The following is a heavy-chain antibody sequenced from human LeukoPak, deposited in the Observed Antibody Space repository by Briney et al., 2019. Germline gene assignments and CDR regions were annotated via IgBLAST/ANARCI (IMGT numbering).Heavy chain of an antibody. CDR3: AKDALSGWYGYSDY. V-gene: IGHV3-30-3*01. Sequence: GGSLRLSCAASGFTFSNYAMHWVRQAPGKGLEWVAVVSYDGSNKYYADSVKGRFTISRDNAKNSLFLQMNSLRAEDTAVYHCAKDALSGWYGYSDYWGQGTLVTVSS. CDR1: GFTFSNYA. D-gene: IGHD6-19*01. CDR2: VSYDGSNK. J-gene: IGHJ4*02.